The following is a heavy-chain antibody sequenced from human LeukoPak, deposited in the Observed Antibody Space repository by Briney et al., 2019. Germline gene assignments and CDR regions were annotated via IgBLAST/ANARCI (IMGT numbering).Heavy chain of an antibody. CDR2: IDHSGST. Sequence: PSETLSLTCAVYGGSFSGYYWSWIRRPPGKGLEWIGEIDHSGSTNYNPSLKSRVTISVDTSKNQFSLKVSSVTAADTAVYYCARELGYCSGGSCYGGTFEYWGQGALVTVSS. CDR1: GGSFSGYY. V-gene: IGHV4-34*01. J-gene: IGHJ4*02. CDR3: ARELGYCSGGSCYGGTFEY. D-gene: IGHD2-15*01.